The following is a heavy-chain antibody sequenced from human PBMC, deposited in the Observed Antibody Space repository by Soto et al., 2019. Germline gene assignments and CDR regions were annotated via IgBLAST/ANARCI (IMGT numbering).Heavy chain of an antibody. J-gene: IGHJ4*02. CDR1: RFTFSSYA. CDR2: ISVSGGST. V-gene: IGHV3-23*01. Sequence: PGGSLRLSCAASRFTFSSYAMCWVRQAPGKGLEWVSSISVSGGSTYYADSVKGRFTISRDNSKNTLYLQMNSLRAEDTAVYYCVKDGYSITRHKPLAYWGQGTLVTVSS. D-gene: IGHD2-2*01. CDR3: VKDGYSITRHKPLAY.